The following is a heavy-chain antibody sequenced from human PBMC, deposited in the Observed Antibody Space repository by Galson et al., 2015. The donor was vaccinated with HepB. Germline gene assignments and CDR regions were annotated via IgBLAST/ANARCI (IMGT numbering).Heavy chain of an antibody. CDR1: GFTVSDNY. CDR3: ARGDGGSWKGTH. Sequence: SLRLSCAVSGFTVSDNYMSWVRQAPGKGLEWVSVIFSGGGTHYADSVKGRFTISRDNSKNTLYLQMNSLRVEDTARYYCARGDGGSWKGTHWGQGTLVTVPS. CDR2: IFSGGGT. V-gene: IGHV3-53*01. D-gene: IGHD6-13*01. J-gene: IGHJ4*02.